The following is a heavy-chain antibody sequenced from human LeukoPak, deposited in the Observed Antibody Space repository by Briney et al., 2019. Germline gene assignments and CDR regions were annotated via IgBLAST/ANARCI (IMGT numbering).Heavy chain of an antibody. J-gene: IGHJ6*04. D-gene: IGHD3-10*01. CDR1: GSTFSSYE. CDR2: ISSSGSTI. V-gene: IGHV3-48*03. CDR3: ARGTASTFYGSGSYLYGMDV. Sequence: GGSLRLSCAASGSTFSSYEMNWVRQAPGKGLEWVSYISSSGSTIYYADSVKGRFTISRDNAKNSLYLQMNSLRAEDTAVYYCARGTASTFYGSGSYLYGMDVWGKGTTVTVSS.